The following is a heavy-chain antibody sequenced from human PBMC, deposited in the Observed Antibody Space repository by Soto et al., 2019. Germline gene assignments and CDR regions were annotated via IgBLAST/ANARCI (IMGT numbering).Heavy chain of an antibody. J-gene: IGHJ2*01. D-gene: IGHD3-22*01. Sequence: QVELVQSGAEVKKPGSSVKVSCQASEDTFRNYAISWVRQSPGQGLEWMGGIIPIFGTANYAQTFQGRVTITADTSENTVYLALSSLRSEDTDVSYCASTTYDSSAYYYWYLGLWGRGTLVTVSS. CDR2: IIPIFGTA. V-gene: IGHV1-69*06. CDR1: EDTFRNYA. CDR3: ASTTYDSSAYYYWYLGL.